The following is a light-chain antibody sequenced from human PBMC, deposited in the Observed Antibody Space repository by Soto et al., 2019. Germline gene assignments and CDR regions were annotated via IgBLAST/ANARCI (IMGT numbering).Light chain of an antibody. CDR1: QSVSNN. V-gene: IGKV3D-15*01. CDR2: RAS. J-gene: IGKJ5*01. Sequence: EIVLTQSPGTLSLSPGVRATLAFRASQSVSNNYVAWYQQKPGQAPRLLIFRASNKATGVPDRFSGSGSGTEFTLTISSLQSEDFAVYYCQHYNDWPPITFGQGTRLEI. CDR3: QHYNDWPPIT.